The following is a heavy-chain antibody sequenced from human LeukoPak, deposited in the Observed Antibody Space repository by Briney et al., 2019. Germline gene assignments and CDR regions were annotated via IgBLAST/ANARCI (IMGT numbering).Heavy chain of an antibody. CDR2: IHRSGSP. Sequence: SETLSLTCTISLDSTTSNFWSWVRQPPGKGLEWIGEIHRSGSPNYNPSLQSRVTISIDRSRNQIVLELSSVTAADTAVYYCAREILGGFNPGAYWGQGILVTVSS. CDR3: AREILGGFNPGAY. J-gene: IGHJ4*02. D-gene: IGHD1-14*01. V-gene: IGHV4-4*02. CDR1: LDSTTSNF.